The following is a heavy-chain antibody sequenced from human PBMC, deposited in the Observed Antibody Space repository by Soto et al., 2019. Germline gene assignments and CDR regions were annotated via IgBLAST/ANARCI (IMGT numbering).Heavy chain of an antibody. CDR2: IIPILGIA. CDR1: GGTFSSYT. Sequence: SVKVSCKASGGTFSSYTISWVRQAPGQGLEWMGRIIPILGIANYAQKFQGRVTITADKSTSTAYMELSSLRSEDTAVYYCARMEGYCSSTSCEYNWFDPWGQGTLVTVSS. V-gene: IGHV1-69*02. J-gene: IGHJ5*02. D-gene: IGHD2-2*01. CDR3: ARMEGYCSSTSCEYNWFDP.